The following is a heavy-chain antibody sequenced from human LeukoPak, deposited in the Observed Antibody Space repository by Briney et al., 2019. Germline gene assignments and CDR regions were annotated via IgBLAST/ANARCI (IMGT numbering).Heavy chain of an antibody. V-gene: IGHV1-18*01. CDR2: ISAYNGNT. CDR1: GYTFTSYG. J-gene: IGHJ5*02. Sequence: ASVKVSCKASGYTFTSYGISWVRQAPGQGLEWMGWISAYNGNTNYAQKLQGRVTMTTDTSTSTAYMELRSLRSDDTAVYYCARAEEDFWSVYYRDPTQNWFDPWAQGPLVPVS. CDR3: ARAEEDFWSVYYRDPTQNWFDP. D-gene: IGHD3-3*01.